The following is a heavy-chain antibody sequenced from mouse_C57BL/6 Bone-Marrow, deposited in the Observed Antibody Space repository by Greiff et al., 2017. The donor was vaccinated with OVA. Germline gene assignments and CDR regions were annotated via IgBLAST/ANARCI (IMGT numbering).Heavy chain of an antibody. CDR1: GFTFSSYA. Sequence: EVMLVESGGGLVKPGGSLKLSCAASGFTFSSYAMSWVRQTPEKRLEWVATISDGGSYTYYPDNVKGRFTISRDNAKNNLYLQMSHLKSEDTAMYYCARRDYDDGYYFDYWGQGTTLTVSS. J-gene: IGHJ2*01. V-gene: IGHV5-4*03. CDR2: ISDGGSYT. CDR3: ARRDYDDGYYFDY. D-gene: IGHD2-4*01.